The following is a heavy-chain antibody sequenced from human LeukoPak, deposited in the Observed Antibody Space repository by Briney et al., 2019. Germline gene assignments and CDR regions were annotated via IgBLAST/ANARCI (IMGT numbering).Heavy chain of an antibody. CDR1: GGSFSGYY. J-gene: IGHJ4*02. CDR3: ARLYGSGSYYNY. Sequence: SETLSLPCTVYGGSFSGYYWSWIRQPPGQGLEWVGEINHSGSTNYNPSLKSRVTISVDTSKNQFSLKLSSVTAADTAVYYCARLYGSGSYYNYWGQGTLVTVSS. V-gene: IGHV4-34*01. CDR2: INHSGST. D-gene: IGHD3-10*01.